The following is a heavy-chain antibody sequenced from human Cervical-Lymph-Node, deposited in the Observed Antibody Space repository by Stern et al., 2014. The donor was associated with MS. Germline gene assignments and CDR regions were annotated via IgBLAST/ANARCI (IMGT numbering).Heavy chain of an antibody. D-gene: IGHD6-19*01. J-gene: IGHJ6*02. CDR2: IGTAGNT. V-gene: IGHV3-13*01. Sequence: EVQLEESGGGLVQPGGSLRLSCVASGFTFSSYDIHWVRQGPGKALEWVSLIGTAGNTHYLDSVKGRFTISRENAMNSLYLQMNSLRVDDTAVYYCVRDPSGWGMDVWGQGTTVTVSS. CDR3: VRDPSGWGMDV. CDR1: GFTFSSYD.